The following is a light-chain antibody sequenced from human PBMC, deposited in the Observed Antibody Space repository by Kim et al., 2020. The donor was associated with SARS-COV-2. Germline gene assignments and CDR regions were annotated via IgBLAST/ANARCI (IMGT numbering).Light chain of an antibody. CDR3: ISYTTSGAWV. CDR1: SSDVGGHEH. V-gene: IGLV2-14*03. Sequence: GQSIPISCSGTSSDVGGHEHVSWFQQYAGKAPKLIIYNVTRRPSGVSSRFSGSKSDNTASLAISGLQADDEADYYCISYTTSGAWVFGGGTQLTVL. CDR2: NVT. J-gene: IGLJ7*01.